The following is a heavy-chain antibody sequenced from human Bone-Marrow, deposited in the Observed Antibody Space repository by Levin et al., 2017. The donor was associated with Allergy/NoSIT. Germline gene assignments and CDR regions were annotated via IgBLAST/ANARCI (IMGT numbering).Heavy chain of an antibody. CDR1: GFTFSSFL. Sequence: GGSLRLSCAASGFTFSSFLVHWVRQAPGKGLEWVAVISHDGSNQYYADSVKGRFTISRDNSKNTLYLQMNSLRTEDTAVYYCVRSGRDGYNWGAGDWGQGTLVIVSS. D-gene: IGHD5-24*01. V-gene: IGHV3-30*01. CDR2: ISHDGSNQ. J-gene: IGHJ4*02. CDR3: VRSGRDGYNWGAGD.